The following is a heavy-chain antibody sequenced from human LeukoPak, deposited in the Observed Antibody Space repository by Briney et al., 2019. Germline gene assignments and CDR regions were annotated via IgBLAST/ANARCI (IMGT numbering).Heavy chain of an antibody. J-gene: IGHJ3*02. V-gene: IGHV1-8*03. CDR1: GYTFTSYE. CDR3: ARVRDYGDYVDAFDI. D-gene: IGHD4-17*01. Sequence: ASVKVSCKASGYTFTSYEINWVRQATGQGLSWMGWMNRSRGSTGYAQKFQGRVTITRNTSISTAYMELSSLRSEDTAVYYCARVRDYGDYVDAFDIWGQGTMVTVSS. CDR2: MNRSRGST.